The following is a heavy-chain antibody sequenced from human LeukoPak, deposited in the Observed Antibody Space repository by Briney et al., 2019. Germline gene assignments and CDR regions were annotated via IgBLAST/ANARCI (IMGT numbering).Heavy chain of an antibody. CDR3: ARDSGTGFDY. CDR2: ITNSGNSK. Sequence: PGGSLRLSCAASEFTFSSYSMNWVRQAPGKGLEWVSYITNSGNSKSYADSVKGRFTISRDNTKNSLYLQMNSLRAEDTAVYYCARDSGTGFDYWGQGTLVTVSS. CDR1: EFTFSSYS. V-gene: IGHV3-48*01. J-gene: IGHJ4*02. D-gene: IGHD6-19*01.